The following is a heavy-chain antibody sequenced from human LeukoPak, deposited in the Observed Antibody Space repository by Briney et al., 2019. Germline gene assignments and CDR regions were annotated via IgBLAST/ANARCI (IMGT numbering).Heavy chain of an antibody. CDR3: AKFPGLFSTSPANYFDY. CDR2: ISGSGGST. CDR1: GFTFSSYA. D-gene: IGHD2-2*01. J-gene: IGHJ4*02. V-gene: IGHV3-23*01. Sequence: PGGSLRLSCAASGFTFSSYAVSWVRQAPGKGLEWVSAISGSGGSTYYADSVKGRFTISRDNSKNTLYLQMNSLRAEDTAVYYCAKFPGLFSTSPANYFDYWGQGTLVTVSS.